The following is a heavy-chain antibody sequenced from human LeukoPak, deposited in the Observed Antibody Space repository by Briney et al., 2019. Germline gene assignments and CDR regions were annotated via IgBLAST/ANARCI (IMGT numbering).Heavy chain of an antibody. D-gene: IGHD4-17*01. V-gene: IGHV3-23*01. CDR2: ISGSGGST. CDR3: ATVSLSAYGSWDGYYCYGMDV. Sequence: PGGSLRLSCAASGFTFSSYAMSWVRQAPGKGLEWVSAISGSGGSTYYADSVKGRFTISRDNSKNTLYLQMNSLRAEDTAVYYYATVSLSAYGSWDGYYCYGMDVWGQGTTVTVSS. J-gene: IGHJ6*02. CDR1: GFTFSSYA.